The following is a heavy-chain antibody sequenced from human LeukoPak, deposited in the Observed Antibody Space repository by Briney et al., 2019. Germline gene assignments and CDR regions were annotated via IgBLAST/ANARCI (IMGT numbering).Heavy chain of an antibody. CDR3: ARSGTTGYYYYMDV. Sequence: ASVKVSCKASGYTFTTYGIGWVRQAPGQGLEWMGWISGYNGNTNYAQKFQGRVTMTTDTSTSTAYMELRSLRSDDTAVYYCARSGTTGYYYYMDVWGKGTTVTVSS. CDR1: GYTFTTYG. V-gene: IGHV1-18*01. D-gene: IGHD1-7*01. CDR2: ISGYNGNT. J-gene: IGHJ6*03.